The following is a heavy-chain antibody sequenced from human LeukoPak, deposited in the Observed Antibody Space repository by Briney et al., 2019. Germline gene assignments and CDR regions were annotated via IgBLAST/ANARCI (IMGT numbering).Heavy chain of an antibody. CDR1: EFTFSSYP. J-gene: IGHJ6*03. D-gene: IGHD2-15*01. CDR3: AKVYCSGGSCHYFMDV. V-gene: IGHV3-23*01. Sequence: GGSLRLSCAASEFTFSSYPMSWVRQAPGKGLEWVSGITGSGGSTYYADSVKGRFTISRDNSKNTLYLQMNSLRAEDTAVYYCAKVYCSGGSCHYFMDVWGKGTTVTVSS. CDR2: ITGSGGST.